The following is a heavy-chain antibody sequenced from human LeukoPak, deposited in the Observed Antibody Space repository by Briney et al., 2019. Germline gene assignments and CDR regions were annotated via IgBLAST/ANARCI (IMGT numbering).Heavy chain of an antibody. J-gene: IGHJ4*02. Sequence: GGSLRLSCAASGFTFSSYAMSWVRQAPGKGLEWVSAISGSGGSTYYADSVKGRFTISRDNSKNKLFLQMNSLRAEDTAVYYCAKDAHYGSGSYGLILRDYFGYWGQGTLVTVSS. CDR3: AKDAHYGSGSYGLILRDYFGY. CDR2: ISGSGGST. CDR1: GFTFSSYA. V-gene: IGHV3-23*01. D-gene: IGHD3-10*01.